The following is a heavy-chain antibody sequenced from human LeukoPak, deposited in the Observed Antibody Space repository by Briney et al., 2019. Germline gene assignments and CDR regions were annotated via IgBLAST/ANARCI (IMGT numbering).Heavy chain of an antibody. D-gene: IGHD3-22*01. V-gene: IGHV6-1*01. CDR2: TYYRSKWYN. J-gene: IGHJ4*02. Sequence: SQTLSLTCAISGDSVSSNSAAWNWIRQSPSRGLEWLGRTYYRSKWYNDYAVSVKSRITINPDTSKNQFSLQLNSVTPEDTAVYYRARGGNSSGYSGLFDYWGQGTLVTVSS. CDR3: ARGGNSSGYSGLFDY. CDR1: GDSVSSNSAA.